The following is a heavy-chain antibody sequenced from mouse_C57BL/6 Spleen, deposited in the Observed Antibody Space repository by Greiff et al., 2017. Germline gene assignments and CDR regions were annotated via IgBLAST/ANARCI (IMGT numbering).Heavy chain of an antibody. Sequence: VQLKESGPGLVQPSQSLSLTCSVTGYSITSGYYWNWIRQFPGKKLEWMGYINYDGSNNSNPTLKNRISITRDTSKNQFFLKLNSVTTEDTATYYCARDRYYYYSFAYWGQGTLVTVSA. CDR2: INYDGSN. J-gene: IGHJ3*01. CDR1: GYSITSGYY. D-gene: IGHD2-4*01. V-gene: IGHV3-6*01. CDR3: ARDRYYYYSFAY.